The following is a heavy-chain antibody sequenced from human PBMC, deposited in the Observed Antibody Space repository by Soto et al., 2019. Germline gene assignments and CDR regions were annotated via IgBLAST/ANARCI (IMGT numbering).Heavy chain of an antibody. CDR1: GYTFTSYG. CDR3: AREVSGLGYCSSTSCPYYYYGMDV. Sequence: ASVKVSCKASGYTFTSYGISWVRHAPGQGXEWMGWISAYNGNTNYAQKLQGRVTMTTDTSTSTAYMELRSLRSDDTAVYYCAREVSGLGYCSSTSCPYYYYGMDVWGQGTTVTVSS. CDR2: ISAYNGNT. V-gene: IGHV1-18*01. D-gene: IGHD2-2*01. J-gene: IGHJ6*02.